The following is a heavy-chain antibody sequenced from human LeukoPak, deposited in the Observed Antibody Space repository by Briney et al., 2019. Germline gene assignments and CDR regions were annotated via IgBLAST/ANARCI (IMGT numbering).Heavy chain of an antibody. CDR3: ATPGYSISWYPGGAFDY. CDR2: IRYDGSNK. D-gene: IGHD6-13*01. V-gene: IGHV3-30*02. Sequence: GGSLRLPYAASGFTFSSYGMHWVRQAPGKGLEWVAFIRYDGSNKYYADSVKGRFTISRDNSKNTLYLQMNSLRAEDTAVYYCATPGYSISWYPGGAFDYWGQGTLVTVSS. J-gene: IGHJ4*02. CDR1: GFTFSSYG.